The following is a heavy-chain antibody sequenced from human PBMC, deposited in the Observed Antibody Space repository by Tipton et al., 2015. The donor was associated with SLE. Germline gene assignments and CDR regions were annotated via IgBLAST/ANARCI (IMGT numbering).Heavy chain of an antibody. V-gene: IGHV1-18*01. J-gene: IGHJ2*01. CDR1: AYTFTTYS. CDR3: ARGVTTGLYWYFDL. CDR2: ISTYNGNT. D-gene: IGHD4-17*01. Sequence: QSGAEVKNPGASVKVSCKASAYTFTTYSISWVRQAPGQGLEWMGWISTYNGNTNYAQKLQGRVTMTTDTSTSTAYMELRSLRSDDTAVYYCARGVTTGLYWYFDLWGRGALVTVSS.